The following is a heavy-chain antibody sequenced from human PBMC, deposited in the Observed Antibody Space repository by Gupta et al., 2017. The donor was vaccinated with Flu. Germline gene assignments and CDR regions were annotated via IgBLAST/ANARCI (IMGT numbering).Heavy chain of an antibody. CDR2: INHSGST. D-gene: IGHD2-2*01. CDR1: GGSFSGYY. Sequence: QVQLQQWGAGLLKPSETLSLTCAVYGGSFSGYYWSWIRQPPGKGLEWIGEINHSGSTNYNPSLKSRVTISVDTSKNQFSLKLSSVTAADTAVYYCARDHCSSTSCYPYYYYYGMDVWGQGTTVTVSS. V-gene: IGHV4-34*01. J-gene: IGHJ6*02. CDR3: ARDHCSSTSCYPYYYYYGMDV.